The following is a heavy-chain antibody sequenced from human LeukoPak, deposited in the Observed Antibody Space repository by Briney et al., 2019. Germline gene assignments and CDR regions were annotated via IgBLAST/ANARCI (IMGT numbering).Heavy chain of an antibody. V-gene: IGHV1-69*13. CDR2: IIPIFGTA. J-gene: IGHJ5*02. D-gene: IGHD3-10*01. Sequence: SVKVSCKVSGYTLTDLSMHWVRQAPGKGLEWMGGIIPIFGTANYAQKFQGRVTITADESTSTAYMELSSLRSEDTAVYYCARGPITMVRGVILNWFDPWGQGTLVTVSS. CDR3: ARGPITMVRGVILNWFDP. CDR1: GYTLTDLS.